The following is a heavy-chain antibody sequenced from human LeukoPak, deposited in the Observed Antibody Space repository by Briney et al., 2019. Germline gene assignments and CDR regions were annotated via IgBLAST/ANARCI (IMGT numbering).Heavy chain of an antibody. CDR3: ARCWVQRVVTYEYYFDY. D-gene: IGHD3-22*01. V-gene: IGHV1-69*05. CDR1: GGTFSSYA. Sequence: ASVKVSCKASGGTFSSYAISWVRQAPGQGLEWMGGIIPIFGTANYAQKFQGRVTITTDESTSTAYMELSSLRYEDTAVYYCARCWVQRVVTYEYYFDYWGQGTLVTVSS. J-gene: IGHJ4*02. CDR2: IIPIFGTA.